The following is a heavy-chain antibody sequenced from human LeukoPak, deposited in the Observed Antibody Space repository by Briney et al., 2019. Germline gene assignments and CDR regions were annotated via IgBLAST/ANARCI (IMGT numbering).Heavy chain of an antibody. J-gene: IGHJ4*01. Sequence: SETLSLTCAVYVGSSSDYYWSWIRQPPGKGLEWIGEINHSGNTTYNPSLKSRVTISVDTSKNQFSLKLRSVTAADTAVYYCARQGSAAAFFDYWGHGNLATVSS. V-gene: IGHV4-34*01. CDR2: INHSGNT. CDR3: ARQGSAAAFFDY. D-gene: IGHD2-2*01. CDR1: VGSSSDYY.